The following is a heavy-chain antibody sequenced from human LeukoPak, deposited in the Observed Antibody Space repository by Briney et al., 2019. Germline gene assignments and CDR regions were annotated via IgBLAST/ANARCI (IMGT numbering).Heavy chain of an antibody. V-gene: IGHV1-69*13. CDR3: ARVGYYYDSSGYDYYGMDV. CDR1: GYTFTSYG. J-gene: IGHJ6*02. CDR2: IIPIFGTA. Sequence: SVKVSCKASGYTFTSYGISWVRQAPGQGLEWMGGIIPIFGTANYAQKFQGRVTITADESTSTAYMELSSLRSEDTAVYYCARVGYYYDSSGYDYYGMDVWGQGTTVTVSS. D-gene: IGHD3-22*01.